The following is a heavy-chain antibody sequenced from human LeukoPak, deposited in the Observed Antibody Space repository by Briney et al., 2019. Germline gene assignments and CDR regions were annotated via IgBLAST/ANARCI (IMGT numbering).Heavy chain of an antibody. CDR3: ARVTKRTTYCSGGSCPFDY. J-gene: IGHJ4*02. V-gene: IGHV1-46*01. CDR1: GYTFTGYY. D-gene: IGHD2-15*01. Sequence: ASVKVSCKASGYTFTGYYMHWVRQAPGQGLEWMGWINPSGGSTSYAQKFQGRVTMTRDTSTSTVYMELSSLRSEDTAVYYCARVTKRTTYCSGGSCPFDYWGQGTLVTVSS. CDR2: INPSGGST.